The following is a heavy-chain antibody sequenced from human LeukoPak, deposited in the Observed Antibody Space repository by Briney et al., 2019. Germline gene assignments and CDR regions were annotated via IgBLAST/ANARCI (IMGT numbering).Heavy chain of an antibody. Sequence: GGSLRLSCAASGFTFSSYSMNWVRQAPGKGLEWVSYISSSSSTIYYADSVKGRFTISRDNAKNSLYLQMNSLRAEDTALYYCAKTPGGSLPYFDYWGQGTLVTVSS. CDR3: AKTPGGSLPYFDY. CDR2: ISSSSSTI. CDR1: GFTFSSYS. V-gene: IGHV3-48*01. D-gene: IGHD1-26*01. J-gene: IGHJ4*02.